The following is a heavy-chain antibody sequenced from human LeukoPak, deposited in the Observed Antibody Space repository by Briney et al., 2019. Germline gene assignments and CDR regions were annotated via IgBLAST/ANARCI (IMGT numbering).Heavy chain of an antibody. Sequence: PGGSLRLSCAASGFTFSSYAMSWVRQAPGTGLEWVSVIYSGGSTDYADSVKGRFTISRDNSKNTLYLQMNSLRAEDTAVYYCAKDRAPHSGSYYFDCWGQGTLVTVSS. CDR3: AKDRAPHSGSYYFDC. V-gene: IGHV3-23*01. CDR2: IYSGGST. J-gene: IGHJ4*02. D-gene: IGHD3-10*01. CDR1: GFTFSSYA.